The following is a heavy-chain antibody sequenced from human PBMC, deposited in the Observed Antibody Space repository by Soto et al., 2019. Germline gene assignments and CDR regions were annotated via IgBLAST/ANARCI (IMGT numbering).Heavy chain of an antibody. V-gene: IGHV3-7*03. CDR2: IKQDGSEK. J-gene: IGHJ4*02. CDR3: ARDIMDGTTDAFDY. Sequence: GGSLRLSCAASGFTFSSYWMSWVRQAPGKGLEWVANIKQDGSEKYYVDSVKGRFTISRDNAKNSLYLQMNSLRAEDTAVYYCARDIMDGTTDAFDYWGQGTLVTVSS. D-gene: IGHD6-19*01. CDR1: GFTFSSYW.